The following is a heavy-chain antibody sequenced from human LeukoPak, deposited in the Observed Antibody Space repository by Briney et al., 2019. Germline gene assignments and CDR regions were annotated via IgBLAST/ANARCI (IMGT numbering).Heavy chain of an antibody. J-gene: IGHJ5*02. D-gene: IGHD5-18*01. V-gene: IGHV4-30-4*08. CDR3: ARAPKDDTAIVNWFDP. CDR2: IYYSGST. Sequence: SETLSLTCTVSGGSISSGDYYWSWIRQPPGKGLEWIGYIYYSGSTYYNPSLKSRVTISVDTSKNQFSLKLSSVTAADTAVYYCARAPKDDTAIVNWFDPWGQGTLVTVSS. CDR1: GGSISSGDYY.